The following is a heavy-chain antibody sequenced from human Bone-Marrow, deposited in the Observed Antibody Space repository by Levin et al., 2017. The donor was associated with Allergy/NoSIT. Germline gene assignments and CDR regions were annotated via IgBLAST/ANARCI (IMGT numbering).Heavy chain of an antibody. D-gene: IGHD4-17*01. J-gene: IGHJ6*02. CDR1: GYTLIDLS. CDR2: LDPEDGET. Sequence: PGGSLRLSCKVSGYTLIDLSMHWVRQAPGKGLEWMGDLDPEDGETTNAQKFQGRVTMTADTSSDTVYMELSSLRSDDTAVYYCAAVYYGDSGMDVWGQGTTVTVSS. V-gene: IGHV1-24*01. CDR3: AAVYYGDSGMDV.